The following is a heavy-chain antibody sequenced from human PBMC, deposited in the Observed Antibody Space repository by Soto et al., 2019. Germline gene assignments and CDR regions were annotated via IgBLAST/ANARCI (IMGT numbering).Heavy chain of an antibody. J-gene: IGHJ4*02. CDR2: ISGSGGGT. V-gene: IGHV3-23*01. Sequence: EVQLLESGGGLVQPGGSLRLSCAASGFTFSSYAMSWVRQAPGKGLEWVSAISGSGGGTYYADSVKGRFTISRDNSKNTLYLRMNSLRAEDTAVYYCARGPDSSGYSDYWGQGTLVTVSS. D-gene: IGHD3-22*01. CDR3: ARGPDSSGYSDY. CDR1: GFTFSSYA.